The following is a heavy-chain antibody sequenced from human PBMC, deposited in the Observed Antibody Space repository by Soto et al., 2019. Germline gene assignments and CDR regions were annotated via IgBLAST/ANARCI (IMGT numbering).Heavy chain of an antibody. J-gene: IGHJ3*02. Sequence: EVQLLESGGGLVQPGGSLRLSCVDSGSRFSDYAMSWVRQAQGKGLEWVSSLSGSGDNSYYADSVKGRFTISRDNSKNTLYLQMNSLRDDDTAVYYCTKAGHCSGGTCQVAFDIWGQGTMVTVSS. CDR3: TKAGHCSGGTCQVAFDI. V-gene: IGHV3-23*01. D-gene: IGHD2-15*01. CDR1: GSRFSDYA. CDR2: LSGSGDNS.